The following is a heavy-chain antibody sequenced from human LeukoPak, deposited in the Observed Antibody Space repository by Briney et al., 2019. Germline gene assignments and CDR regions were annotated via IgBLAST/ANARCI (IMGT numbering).Heavy chain of an antibody. D-gene: IGHD3-10*01. V-gene: IGHV4-39*02. J-gene: IGHJ5*02. CDR3: ARNRYYYGSRNYGVPTWFDP. CDR2: IYYSGNT. Sequence: PSETLSLTCTVSGGSISSNSYYWGWIRQSPGKGLEWIGSIYYSGNTYYKPSLKSRLTISVDTSKNHFSLKLSSVTAADTAVYYCARNRYYYGSRNYGVPTWFDPWGQGTLVTVSS. CDR1: GGSISSNSYY.